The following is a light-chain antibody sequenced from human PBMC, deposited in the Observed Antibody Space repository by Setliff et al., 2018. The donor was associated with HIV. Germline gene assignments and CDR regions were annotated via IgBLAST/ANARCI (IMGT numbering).Light chain of an antibody. CDR2: DTS. CDR3: FLTYSGARRV. CDR1: TGTVTSGHY. J-gene: IGLJ3*02. V-gene: IGLV7-46*01. Sequence: QAVVTQEPSLTVSPGGTVTLTCGSITGTVTSGHYPYWFQQKPGQAPRTLIYDTSNKHSWAPARFSGSLLGGKAALTLSXAQPEDEAAYFCFLTYSGARRVFGGGTKVTV.